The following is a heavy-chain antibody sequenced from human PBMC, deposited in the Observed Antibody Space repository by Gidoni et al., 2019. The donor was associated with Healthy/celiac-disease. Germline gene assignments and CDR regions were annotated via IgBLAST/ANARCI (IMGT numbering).Heavy chain of an antibody. J-gene: IGHJ4*02. CDR3: AKDPYSSGWYPQY. CDR2: ISYDGSNK. V-gene: IGHV3-30*18. CDR1: GFPSSSYG. D-gene: IGHD6-19*01. Sequence: VQLVESGGGVVQPGRSLRLSCAASGFPSSSYGMPWVRQAPGKGLEWVAVISYDGSNKYYADSVKGRFTISRDNSKNTLYLQMNSLRAEDTAVYYCAKDPYSSGWYPQYWSQGTLVTVSS.